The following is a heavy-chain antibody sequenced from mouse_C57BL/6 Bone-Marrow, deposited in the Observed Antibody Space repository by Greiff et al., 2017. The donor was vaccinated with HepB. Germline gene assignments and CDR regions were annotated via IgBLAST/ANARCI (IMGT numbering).Heavy chain of an antibody. Sequence: DVKLVESGGGLVKPGGSLKLSCAASGFTFSSYAMSWVRQTPEKRLEWVATISDGGSYTYYPDNVKGRFTISRDNAKNNLYLQRGHLKSEDTAMYYCAGGYYYGSSLRWGQGTLVTVSA. CDR1: GFTFSSYA. J-gene: IGHJ3*01. CDR3: AGGYYYGSSLR. D-gene: IGHD1-1*01. CDR2: ISDGGSYT. V-gene: IGHV5-4*03.